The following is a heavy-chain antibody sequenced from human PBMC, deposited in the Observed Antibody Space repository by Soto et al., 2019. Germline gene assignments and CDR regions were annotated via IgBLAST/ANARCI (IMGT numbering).Heavy chain of an antibody. CDR2: ISPNGNNQ. CDR1: GFSFSVYA. J-gene: IGHJ4*02. CDR3: ASGAAFYYDTSRY. V-gene: IGHV3-30-3*01. Sequence: PGGSLRLSCAAPGFSFSVYALHWIRQAPGEGLEWVAVISPNGNNQYYADSVKGRFTISRDTSKSTLSLQMTSLRPEDTAVYYCASGAAFYYDTSRYWGQGTLVTSPQ. D-gene: IGHD3-22*01.